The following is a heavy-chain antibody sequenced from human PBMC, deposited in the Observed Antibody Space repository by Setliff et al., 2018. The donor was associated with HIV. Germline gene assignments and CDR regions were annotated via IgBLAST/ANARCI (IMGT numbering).Heavy chain of an antibody. V-gene: IGHV1-3*01. J-gene: IGHJ4*02. CDR3: ARSTYCSGGSCYSGAFDY. CDR1: GYSLTKYA. CDR2: INANKGNT. D-gene: IGHD2-15*01. Sequence: ASVKVSCKASGYSLTKYALHWVRQAPGQRLEWMGWINANKGNTKYSQKFQGRVTITWDTSACAAYMELSSLRSGDTAVYYRARSTYCSGGSCYSGAFDYWGQGTLVTVSS.